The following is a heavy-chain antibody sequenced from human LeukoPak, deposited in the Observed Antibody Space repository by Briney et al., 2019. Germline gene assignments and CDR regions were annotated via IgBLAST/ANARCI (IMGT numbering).Heavy chain of an antibody. CDR2: ISGSGGST. D-gene: IGHD5-18*01. V-gene: IGHV3-23*01. J-gene: IGHJ4*02. CDR1: GFTFSSYG. Sequence: GGSLRLSCAASGFTFSSYGMSWVRQAPGKGLEWVSAISGSGGSTYYADSVKGRFTISRDNSKNTLYLQMNSLRAEDTAVYYCAKDQGAMVLYHFYYWGQGTLVTVSS. CDR3: AKDQGAMVLYHFYY.